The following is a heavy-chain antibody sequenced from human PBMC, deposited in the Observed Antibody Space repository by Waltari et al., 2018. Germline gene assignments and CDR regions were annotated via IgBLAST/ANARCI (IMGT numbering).Heavy chain of an antibody. CDR3: AKVGILAGYNYGIDV. CDR1: GFTFSTSW. J-gene: IGHJ6*02. Sequence: DVQLVESGGGLVQPGGSLRLSCAASGFTFSTSWMHWVRQAPGKGLGWVSRVRMDGTTTDYADSVKGRFTISRDNAKNTLYLQMNSLRTEDTAVYYCAKVGILAGYNYGIDVWGQGTTVTVSS. V-gene: IGHV3-74*01. CDR2: VRMDGTTT. D-gene: IGHD3-9*01.